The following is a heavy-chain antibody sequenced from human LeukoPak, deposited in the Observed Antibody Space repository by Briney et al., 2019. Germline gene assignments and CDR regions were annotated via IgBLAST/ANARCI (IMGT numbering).Heavy chain of an antibody. CDR1: GGSFSVYY. D-gene: IGHD5-12*01. J-gene: IGHJ4*02. V-gene: IGHV4-59*01. CDR3: AREAPNVAMVDY. CDR2: IYYSGST. Sequence: SETLSLTCAVYGGSFSVYYWSWIRQPPGKGLEWIGYIYYSGSTNYNPSLKSRVTISVDTSKNQFSLKLSSVTAADTAVYYGAREAPNVAMVDYWGQGTLVTVSS.